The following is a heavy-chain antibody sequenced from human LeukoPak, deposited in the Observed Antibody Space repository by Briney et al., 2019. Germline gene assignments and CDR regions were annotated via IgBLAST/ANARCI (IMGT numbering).Heavy chain of an antibody. D-gene: IGHD2-15*01. J-gene: IGHJ4*02. CDR1: GFTFSSYA. CDR2: ISSNGGST. CDR3: VKDLVVAATPILDY. Sequence: GGSLRLSCSASGFTFSSYAMHWVRQAPGKGLEYVSAISSNGGSTYYADSVKGRITISRDNSKNTLYLQMSSLRAEDTAVYYCVKDLVVAATPILDYWGQGTLVTVSS. V-gene: IGHV3-64D*06.